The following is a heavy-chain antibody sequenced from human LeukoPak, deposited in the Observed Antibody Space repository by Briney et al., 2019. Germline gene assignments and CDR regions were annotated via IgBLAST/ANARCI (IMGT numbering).Heavy chain of an antibody. J-gene: IGHJ4*02. D-gene: IGHD3-22*01. CDR1: GDSISSYY. V-gene: IGHV4-4*09. CDR2: IYTSGST. CDR3: ARGADYHNFDY. Sequence: SETLSLTCTVSGDSISSYYWSWIRQPPGKGLEWIGYIYTSGSTNYNPSLKSRVTISVDTSKNQFSLKLSSVTAADTAVYYCARGADYHNFDYWGQGTLVTVSS.